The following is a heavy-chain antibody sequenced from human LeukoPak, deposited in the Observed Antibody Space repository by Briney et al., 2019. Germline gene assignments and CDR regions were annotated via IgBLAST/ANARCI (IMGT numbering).Heavy chain of an antibody. Sequence: PGGALRLSCAASGFTFSTYWMHWGRQIPGKGLLCLSRIHYDGTYTTYVDSVRGRFTISRDNTKSTLYLQMNSLRADDTAVYYCARGAEGHNYGELDSWGQGTLVTVSS. CDR2: IHYDGTYT. V-gene: IGHV3-74*01. J-gene: IGHJ5*01. D-gene: IGHD5-18*01. CDR1: GFTFSTYW. CDR3: ARGAEGHNYGELDS.